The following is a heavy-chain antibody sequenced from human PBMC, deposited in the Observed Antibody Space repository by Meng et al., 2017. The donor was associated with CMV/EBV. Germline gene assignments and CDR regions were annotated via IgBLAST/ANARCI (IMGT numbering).Heavy chain of an antibody. CDR1: GFTVSVNY. CDR3: ARGGEDAGITIFGVPITGGLGGDIDP. V-gene: IGHV3-66*01. J-gene: IGHJ5*02. CDR2: IHSGGDT. D-gene: IGHD3-3*01. Sequence: GESLKISCAVSGFTVSVNYMSWVRQAPGKGLEWVSVIHSGGDTYYADSVKGRFTISRDNSKNTLYLQMNSLRAEDTAVYYCARGGEDAGITIFGVPITGGLGGDIDPWGQGTLVTVSS.